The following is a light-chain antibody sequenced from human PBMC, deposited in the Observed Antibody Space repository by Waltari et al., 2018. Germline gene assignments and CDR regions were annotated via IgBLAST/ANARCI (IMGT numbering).Light chain of an antibody. V-gene: IGKV1-39*01. J-gene: IGKJ4*01. CDR3: QQSYSTPLT. CDR2: AAS. CDR1: QTIDVY. Sequence: DIQMTQSPSSLSASVGDTVTISCRASQTIDVYLNWYQQQPGKAPNLLIYAASTLLIGVPSRFSGFGSETDFTLTISRLQAEDFATYFCQQSYSTPLTFGGGAKVEIK.